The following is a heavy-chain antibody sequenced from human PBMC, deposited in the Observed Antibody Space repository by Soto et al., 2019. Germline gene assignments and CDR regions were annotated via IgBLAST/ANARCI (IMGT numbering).Heavy chain of an antibody. V-gene: IGHV1-18*01. J-gene: IGHJ4*02. CDR3: ARDEAIAAAVIDY. CDR2: ISAYNGNT. CDR1: GYTFTSYG. D-gene: IGHD6-13*01. Sequence: ASVKVSCKASGYTFTSYGSSWVRQAPGQGLEWMGWISAYNGNTNYAQKLQGRVTMTTDTSTSTAYIELRSLRSDDTAVYYCARDEAIAAAVIDYWGQGTLVTVSS.